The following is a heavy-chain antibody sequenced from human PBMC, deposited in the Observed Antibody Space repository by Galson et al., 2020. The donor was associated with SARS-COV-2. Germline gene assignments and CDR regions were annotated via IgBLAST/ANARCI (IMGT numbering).Heavy chain of an antibody. CDR1: GASVTGTTYH. CDR2: IYSSGSA. CDR3: AGYDFWTASYS. V-gene: IGHV4-61*09. J-gene: IGHJ4*02. D-gene: IGHD3-3*01. Sequence: TLSLTCTVSGASVTGTTYHWNWIRQPAGNGLEWIGHIYSSGSANYNPSLKSRATISVDTSKSHFSLKLSSVTAADTAVYYCAGYDFWTASYSWGQGTLVTVSS.